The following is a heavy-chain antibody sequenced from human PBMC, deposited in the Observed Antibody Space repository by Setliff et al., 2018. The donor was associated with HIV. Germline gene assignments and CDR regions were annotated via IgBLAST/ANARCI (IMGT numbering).Heavy chain of an antibody. CDR1: GGSFSGSY. CDR2: LNYDGVT. J-gene: IGHJ4*02. D-gene: IGHD2-21*02. CDR3: ATTYCRGADCPQMYDY. V-gene: IGHV4-34*01. Sequence: PSETLSLTCAVYGGSFSGSYWSWIRQPPGKGLEWIGELNYDGVTNHNPSLKSRVTISVEASKIQWSLKLNSVTAADTAVYYCATTYCRGADCPQMYDYWGQGTLVTVSS.